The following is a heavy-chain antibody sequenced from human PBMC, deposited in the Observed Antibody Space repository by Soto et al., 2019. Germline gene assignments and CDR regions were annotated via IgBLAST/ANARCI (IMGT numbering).Heavy chain of an antibody. D-gene: IGHD6-13*01. J-gene: IGHJ6*02. CDR1: GFTLSNYY. CDR3: ARGPSSSWYYDYYGMDV. V-gene: IGHV3-74*01. CDR2: INGDGSTT. Sequence: EVQLVESGGGLVQPGGSLRLSCAVSGFTLSNYYMHWARQAPGKGLVWVSHINGDGSTTNYADSVKGRFTISRDNAKNTLYLQMNSLRAEDTAVYYCARGPSSSWYYDYYGMDVWGQGTTVTVSS.